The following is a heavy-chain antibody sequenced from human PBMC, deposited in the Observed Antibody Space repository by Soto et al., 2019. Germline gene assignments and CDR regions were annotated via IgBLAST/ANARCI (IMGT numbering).Heavy chain of an antibody. CDR3: ARHQHCSSSSCNQFDY. D-gene: IGHD2-2*01. J-gene: IGHJ4*02. Sequence: SETLSLTCSVSGGSISRYYWSWIRQPPGKGLEWIGYISYTGSTKYNPSLKSRVTMSVDTSKNQFSLKLSSVTAADTAMYYCARHQHCSSSSCNQFDYWGQGTLVTVSS. CDR1: GGSISRYY. CDR2: ISYTGST. V-gene: IGHV4-59*08.